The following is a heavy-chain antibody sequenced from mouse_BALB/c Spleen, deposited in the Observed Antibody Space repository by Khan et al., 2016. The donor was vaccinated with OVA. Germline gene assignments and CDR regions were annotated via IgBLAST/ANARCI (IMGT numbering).Heavy chain of an antibody. CDR3: AKNYRYDVYFDY. D-gene: IGHD2-14*01. Sequence: VQLQQSGPELVKPGASVRMSCKASGYTFTSYVMHWVKQKPGQGLEWIGYIYPYNDDTKYNETFKGKATLTSDKSSSPAYMELSSLPSEDSSVYYCAKNYRYDVYFDYWGQGTTLTVSS. J-gene: IGHJ2*01. V-gene: IGHV1S136*01. CDR1: GYTFTSYV. CDR2: IYPYNDDT.